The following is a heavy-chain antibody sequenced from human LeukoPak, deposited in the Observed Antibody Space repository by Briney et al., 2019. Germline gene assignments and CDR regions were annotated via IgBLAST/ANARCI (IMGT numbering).Heavy chain of an antibody. CDR2: ISSYNGNT. CDR3: ARGILWFGEFLDY. J-gene: IGHJ4*02. V-gene: IGHV1-18*01. Sequence: ASVKVSCKASGYTSTSCGVSWVPHAPGPGRVGMGWISSYNGNTNYAQKLQGRVTMTTDTSTSTAYMELRSLRSDDTAVYYCARGILWFGEFLDYWGQGTLVTVSS. D-gene: IGHD3-10*01. CDR1: GYTSTSCG.